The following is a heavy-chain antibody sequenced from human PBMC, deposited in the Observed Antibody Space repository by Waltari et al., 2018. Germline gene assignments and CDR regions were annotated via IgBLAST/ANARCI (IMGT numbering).Heavy chain of an antibody. CDR1: GGSISSSSYY. V-gene: IGHV4-39*01. J-gene: IGHJ3*02. CDR2: IYYMGST. CDR3: ARQTWIQLWLYAFDI. Sequence: QLQLQESGPGLVKPSETLSLTCTVSGGSISSSSYYWGWISQPPGKGLEWIGSIYYMGSTYYNPSLKSRVTISVDTSKNQFSLKLSSVTAADTAVYYCARQTWIQLWLYAFDIWGQGTMVTVSS. D-gene: IGHD5-18*01.